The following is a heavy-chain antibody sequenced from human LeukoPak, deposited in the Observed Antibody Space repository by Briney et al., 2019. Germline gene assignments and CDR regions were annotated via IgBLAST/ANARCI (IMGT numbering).Heavy chain of an antibody. V-gene: IGHV3-21*01. Sequence: PGGALRLSCAASGFTFSSYTMNWVRQAPGNGLEWVSSISSSSSYMYYADSLKGRFTISRDNAKNSLYLQMNSLRAEDTAVYYCARDDSEDYWGQGTLVTVSS. CDR2: ISSSSSYM. D-gene: IGHD5-18*01. CDR3: ARDDSEDY. CDR1: GFTFSSYT. J-gene: IGHJ4*02.